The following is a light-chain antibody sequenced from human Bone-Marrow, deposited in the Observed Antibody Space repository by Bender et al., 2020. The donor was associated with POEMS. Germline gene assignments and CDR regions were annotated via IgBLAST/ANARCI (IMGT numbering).Light chain of an antibody. CDR3: SSYAGSYTNYV. CDR1: SSDVGDYNY. Sequence: QSALTQPASVSGSPGQSITISCTGTSSDVGDYNYVSWYQQHPGKAPKLMIYDVSNRPSGVSNRFSGSKSGNTASLTISGLQAEDEAEYCCSSYAGSYTNYVFGTGTEVTVI. V-gene: IGLV2-14*03. CDR2: DVS. J-gene: IGLJ1*01.